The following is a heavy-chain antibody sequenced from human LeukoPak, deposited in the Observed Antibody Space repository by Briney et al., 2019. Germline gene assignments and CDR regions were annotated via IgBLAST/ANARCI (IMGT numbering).Heavy chain of an antibody. J-gene: IGHJ4*02. CDR1: GGPITSYY. CDR2: NDYSGDA. Sequence: SGTLSLTCTVSGGPITSYYWSWIRQPPGEGLEWVGYNDYSGDADYNPSLRSRVSISLDTSKNEFSLRLSSVTAADTAVYYCARRIGHGFHDYLDYWGQGALVIASS. CDR3: ARRIGHGFHDYLDY. V-gene: IGHV4-59*08. D-gene: IGHD3-16*01.